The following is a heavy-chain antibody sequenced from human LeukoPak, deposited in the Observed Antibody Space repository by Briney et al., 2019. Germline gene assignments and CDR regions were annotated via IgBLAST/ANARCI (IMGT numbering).Heavy chain of an antibody. CDR1: GYTFTGYY. J-gene: IGHJ4*02. V-gene: IGHV1-18*04. CDR3: ARLAAGGPYYYDSSGYFDY. Sequence: GASVKVSCKASGYTFTGYYMHWVRQAPGQGLEWMGWISAYNGNTNYAQKLQGRVTMTTDTSTSTAYMELRSLRSDDTAVYYCARLAAGGPYYYDSSGYFDYWGQGTLVTVSS. CDR2: ISAYNGNT. D-gene: IGHD3-22*01.